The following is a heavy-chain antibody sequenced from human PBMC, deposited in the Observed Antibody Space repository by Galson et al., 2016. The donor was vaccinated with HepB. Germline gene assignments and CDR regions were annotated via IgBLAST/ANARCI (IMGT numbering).Heavy chain of an antibody. D-gene: IGHD6-19*01. Sequence: SLRLSCAASGFTFSSYAMSWVRQAPGKGLEWVSAITISGDYRYYADSVKGRFTISSDNAKTTLYLQMTSLRAEDTAVCYCAKDLIAVAGPYFDPWGQGTLVTVSS. CDR2: ITISGDYR. J-gene: IGHJ4*02. CDR3: AKDLIAVAGPYFDP. CDR1: GFTFSSYA. V-gene: IGHV3-23*01.